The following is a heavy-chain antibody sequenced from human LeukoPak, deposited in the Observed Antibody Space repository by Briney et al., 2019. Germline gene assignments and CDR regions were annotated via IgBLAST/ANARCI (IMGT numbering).Heavy chain of an antibody. Sequence: GGSLRLSCAASGFAFSDYYMSWIRQAPGKGLEWVSSISSNSRYTYYADSVKGRFTISRDNAKSSLYLQMNSLRADDTAVYYCARVAEAAAFDYWGQGTLVTVSS. CDR2: ISSNSRYT. D-gene: IGHD6-13*01. J-gene: IGHJ4*02. CDR1: GFAFSDYY. CDR3: ARVAEAAAFDY. V-gene: IGHV3-11*06.